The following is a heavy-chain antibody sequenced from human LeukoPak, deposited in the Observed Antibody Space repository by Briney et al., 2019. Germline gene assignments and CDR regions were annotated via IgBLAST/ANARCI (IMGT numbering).Heavy chain of an antibody. J-gene: IGHJ6*02. D-gene: IGHD5-18*01. CDR3: ARTRFHTAIVTNYYYYGMDF. CDR1: GGTFSSYA. Sequence: SVKVSCKASGGTFSSYAISWMRQAPGQGLEWMGRIIPILGIANYAQKFQGRVTITADKSTSTAYMELSSLRSEDTAVYYCARTRFHTAIVTNYYYYGMDFWGQGTTVTVSS. V-gene: IGHV1-69*04. CDR2: IIPILGIA.